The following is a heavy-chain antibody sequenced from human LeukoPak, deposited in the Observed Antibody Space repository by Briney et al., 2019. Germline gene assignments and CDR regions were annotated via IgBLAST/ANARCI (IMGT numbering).Heavy chain of an antibody. CDR3: ARDSYFCPMDV. D-gene: IGHD3-3*01. CDR2: IKQDGSEK. Sequence: GGSLRLSCAASGFTFSSYWMSWVGQAPGKGLEGVANIKQDGSEKYYVDSVKGRFTISRDNAKNSLYLQMNSLRAEDTAVYYCARDSYFCPMDVWGQGTTVTVSS. J-gene: IGHJ6*02. V-gene: IGHV3-7*04. CDR1: GFTFSSYW.